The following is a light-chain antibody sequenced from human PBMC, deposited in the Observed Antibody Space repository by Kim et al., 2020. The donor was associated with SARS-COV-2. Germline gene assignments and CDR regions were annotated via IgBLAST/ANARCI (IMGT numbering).Light chain of an antibody. Sequence: SASVGDRVTFTWRASQDIFNYVAWFQQQPGTAPKSLIYAASNLQRGVPSRFSGSASGTEFTLTITSLQPEDFATYYCQQYSSYPYSFGQGTKLEI. J-gene: IGKJ2*03. CDR3: QQYSSYPYS. CDR1: QDIFNY. CDR2: AAS. V-gene: IGKV1-16*01.